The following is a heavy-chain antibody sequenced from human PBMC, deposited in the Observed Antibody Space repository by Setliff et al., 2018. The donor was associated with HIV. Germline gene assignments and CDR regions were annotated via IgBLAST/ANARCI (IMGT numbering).Heavy chain of an antibody. D-gene: IGHD3-9*01. V-gene: IGHV5-51*01. Sequence: GESLKISCKASGYSFPNDWIGWVRQMPGKGLEWVAIIFPGDSETRYSPSFECQVTISADRSINTVYLQWSSLRASDTAIYYCTRHPLRPGIAGYFYFVDVWGTGTTVTVSS. CDR3: TRHPLRPGIAGYFYFVDV. CDR2: IFPGDSET. CDR1: GYSFPNDW. J-gene: IGHJ6*03.